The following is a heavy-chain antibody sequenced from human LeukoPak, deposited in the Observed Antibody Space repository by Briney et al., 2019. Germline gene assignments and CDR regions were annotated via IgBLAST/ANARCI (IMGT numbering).Heavy chain of an antibody. CDR2: IYYSGST. CDR1: GGSFSGYY. CDR3: ARQRDRYNWFDP. J-gene: IGHJ5*02. V-gene: IGHV4-59*08. Sequence: NPSETLSLTCAVYGGSFSGYYWSWIRQPPGKGLEWIGYIYYSGSTNYNPSLKSRVTISVDTSKNQFSLKLSSVTAADTAVHYCARQRDRYNWFDPWGQGTLVTVSS.